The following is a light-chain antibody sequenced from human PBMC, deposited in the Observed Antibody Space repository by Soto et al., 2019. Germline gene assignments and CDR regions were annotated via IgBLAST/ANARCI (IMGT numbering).Light chain of an antibody. CDR1: ESVRSF. Sequence: VLTPSPPTLSSSPGARATLSFRASESVRSFVGWYQQKPGQAPRLLIYGASNRATSIPDRFSGSASRTYFPLTISRLEPDDSAEYYCQQYGSSGTFGQGTKVDI. V-gene: IGKV3-20*01. J-gene: IGKJ1*01. CDR2: GAS. CDR3: QQYGSSGT.